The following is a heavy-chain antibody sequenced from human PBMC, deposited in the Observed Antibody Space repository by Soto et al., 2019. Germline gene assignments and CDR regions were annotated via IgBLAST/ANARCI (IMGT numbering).Heavy chain of an antibody. CDR2: IIPIFGTA. CDR1: GGTFSSYA. CDR3: ARELQDDALDI. V-gene: IGHV1-69*13. D-gene: IGHD4-4*01. Sequence: SVKVSCKASGGTFSSYAISWVRQAPGQGLEWMGGIIPIFGTANYAQKFQGRVTITADESTSTAYMELSRLRSDDTAVYYCARELQDDALDIWGQGTMVTVSS. J-gene: IGHJ3*02.